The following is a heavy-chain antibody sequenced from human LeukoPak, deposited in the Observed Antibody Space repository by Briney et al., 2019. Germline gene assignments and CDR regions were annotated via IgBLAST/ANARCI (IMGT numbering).Heavy chain of an antibody. CDR2: ISYSGST. Sequence: PSETLSLTCIVSRGSISKYYWSWIRQPPGKGLEWIGYISYSGSTKYSPSFKSRVTMSVDTSKNQFSLKLTSVTAADTAVYYCARDSYNYGSGSLDYWGQGTLVIVSS. CDR1: RGSISKYY. D-gene: IGHD5-18*01. J-gene: IGHJ4*02. CDR3: ARDSYNYGSGSLDY. V-gene: IGHV4-59*01.